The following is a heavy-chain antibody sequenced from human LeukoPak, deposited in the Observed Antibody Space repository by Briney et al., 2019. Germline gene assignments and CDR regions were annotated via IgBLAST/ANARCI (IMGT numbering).Heavy chain of an antibody. D-gene: IGHD1-26*01. CDR1: GFSFSNYW. Sequence: GGSLRLSCAASGFSFSNYWMSWFRQGPGKGLEWVSYISNSGSLKYYADSVKGRFTISRDNAKNSLYLQMDSLRAEETAVYYCARNEGSFWGQGILVTVSS. V-gene: IGHV3-11*01. CDR2: ISNSGSLK. CDR3: ARNEGSF. J-gene: IGHJ4*02.